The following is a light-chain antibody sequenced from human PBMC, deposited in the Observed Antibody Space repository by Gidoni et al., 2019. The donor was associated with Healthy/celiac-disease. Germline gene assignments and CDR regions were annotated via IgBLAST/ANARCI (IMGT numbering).Light chain of an antibody. J-gene: IGKJ5*01. CDR2: GAS. V-gene: IGKV3-20*01. CDR1: QSVSSSY. CDR3: QQYGAT. Sequence: IVLTQSPGTLSLSPGERATLSCRASQSVSSSYLAWYQQKPGQAPRLLVYGASSRATGIPDTFSGSGSGTDFTLTISKLEPEDFAVYYCQQYGATFGQXTRLEIK.